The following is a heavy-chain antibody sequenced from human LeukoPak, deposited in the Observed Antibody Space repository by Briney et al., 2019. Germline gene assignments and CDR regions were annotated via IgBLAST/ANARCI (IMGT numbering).Heavy chain of an antibody. Sequence: GSLRLSCAASGFTFSDHYMDWVRQAPGKGLEWVGRTRNKANNYITEYAASVKGRFAISRDDSKNSLYLQMNSLKTEDTAVYYCARAQYSSSQREGYYYYGMDVWGQGTTVTVSS. D-gene: IGHD6-13*01. V-gene: IGHV3-72*01. CDR2: TRNKANNYIT. J-gene: IGHJ6*02. CDR3: ARAQYSSSQREGYYYYGMDV. CDR1: GFTFSDHY.